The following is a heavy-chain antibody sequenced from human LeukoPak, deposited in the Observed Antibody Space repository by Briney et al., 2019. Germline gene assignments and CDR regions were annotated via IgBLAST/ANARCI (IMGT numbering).Heavy chain of an antibody. CDR1: GFTFSSYW. D-gene: IGHD2-21*01. Sequence: GGSLRLSCAASGFTFSSYWMSWVRQAPGKGLEWVSSISSSSSYIYYADSVKGRFTISRDNAKNSLYLQMNSLRAEDTAVYYCARGLTYCGGDCSSFGDAFDIWGQGTMVTVSS. CDR3: ARGLTYCGGDCSSFGDAFDI. V-gene: IGHV3-21*01. CDR2: ISSSSSYI. J-gene: IGHJ3*02.